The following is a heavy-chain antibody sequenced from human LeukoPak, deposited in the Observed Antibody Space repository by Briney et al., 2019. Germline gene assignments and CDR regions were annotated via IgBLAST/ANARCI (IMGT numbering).Heavy chain of an antibody. V-gene: IGHV7-4-1*02. D-gene: IGHD3-10*01. J-gene: IGHJ5*02. Sequence: ASVKVSWKASGYTFTSYAMNWVRQAPGQGLEWMGWINTNTGNPTYAQGFTGRFVFSLDTSVSTAYLQISSLKAEDTAVYYCARGYHRYYYGSGRWYNWLDPWGQGTLVTVSS. CDR2: INTNTGNP. CDR1: GYTFTSYA. CDR3: ARGYHRYYYGSGRWYNWLDP.